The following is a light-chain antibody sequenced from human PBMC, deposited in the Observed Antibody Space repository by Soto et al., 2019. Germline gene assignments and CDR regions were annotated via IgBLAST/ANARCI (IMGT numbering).Light chain of an antibody. CDR2: GNS. J-gene: IGLJ2*01. Sequence: QSVLTQPPSVSGAPGQRVTISCTGSSSNIGADYDVHWYQQLPGTAPKLLIYGNSNRPSGVPDRFSGSKSGTSASLAITGLQAEDGADYYCQSYDSSLSVHVVFGGGTKVTVL. CDR1: SSNIGADYD. CDR3: QSYDSSLSVHVV. V-gene: IGLV1-40*01.